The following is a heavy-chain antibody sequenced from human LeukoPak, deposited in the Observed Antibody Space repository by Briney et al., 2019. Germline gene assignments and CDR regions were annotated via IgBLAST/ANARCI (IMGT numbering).Heavy chain of an antibody. Sequence: SETLSLTRTVSGDSISSYYWSWIRQPPGKGLEWIGYMSYSGSTNYNPSLKSRVTISVDTSKNQFSLKLSSVTAADTAIYYSARHSSGWDDPLAYWGQGPLVPVSS. CDR1: GDSISSYY. V-gene: IGHV4-59*08. CDR2: MSYSGST. D-gene: IGHD6-19*01. J-gene: IGHJ4*02. CDR3: ARHSSGWDDPLAY.